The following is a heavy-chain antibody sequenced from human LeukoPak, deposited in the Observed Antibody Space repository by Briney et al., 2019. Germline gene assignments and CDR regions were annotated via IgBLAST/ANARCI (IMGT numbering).Heavy chain of an antibody. CDR2: ISPSGSSI. Sequence: GGSLRLSCAASGFTFSSYEMNWVRQAPGKGLEWVSYISPSGSSIYYADSVKGRFTISRDNAKNSLFLQLNSLRAEGTAVYYCASGGRISSWGQGTLVTVSS. CDR3: ASGGRISS. V-gene: IGHV3-48*03. J-gene: IGHJ4*02. CDR1: GFTFSSYE. D-gene: IGHD3-16*01.